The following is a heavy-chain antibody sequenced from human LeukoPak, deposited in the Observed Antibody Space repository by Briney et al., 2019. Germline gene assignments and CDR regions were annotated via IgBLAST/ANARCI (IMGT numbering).Heavy chain of an antibody. CDR2: IYYSGST. CDR1: GGSISGYY. CDR3: ARGVKGLRGAFDI. V-gene: IGHV4-59*08. Sequence: SETLSLTCTVSGGSISGYYWSWIRPPPGKGLEWIGDIYYSGSTNYNPSLKSRVTISVDTSKNQFSLKLSSVTAADTAVYYCARGVKGLRGAFDIWGQGTMVTVSS. D-gene: IGHD3-10*01. J-gene: IGHJ3*02.